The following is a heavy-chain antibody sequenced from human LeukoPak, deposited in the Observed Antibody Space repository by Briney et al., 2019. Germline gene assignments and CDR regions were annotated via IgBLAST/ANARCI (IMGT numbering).Heavy chain of an antibody. CDR1: GFTFSDYY. Sequence: GGSLSLSCAASGFTFSDYYMSWIRQAPGKGLEWVSYISSSGSIIYYADSVKGRFTISRDNAKNSMYLQMNSLRAEDTAVYYCARGKYDSSPFLQHWGQGTLVTVSS. CDR3: ARGKYDSSPFLQH. V-gene: IGHV3-11*01. CDR2: ISSSGSII. D-gene: IGHD3-22*01. J-gene: IGHJ1*01.